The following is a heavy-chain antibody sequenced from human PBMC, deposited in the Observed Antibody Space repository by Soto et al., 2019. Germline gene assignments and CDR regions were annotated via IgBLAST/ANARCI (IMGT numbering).Heavy chain of an antibody. J-gene: IGHJ5*02. V-gene: IGHV1-18*01. Sequence: ASVKVSCKASGYTFTSYGISWVRQAPGQGLEWMGWISAYNGNTNYAQKLQGRVTVTTDTSTSTAYMELRSLRSDDTAVYYCARVPAAASLYNRFAPWGQGTLVTVSS. CDR2: ISAYNGNT. CDR1: GYTFTSYG. D-gene: IGHD2-2*01. CDR3: ARVPAAASLYNRFAP.